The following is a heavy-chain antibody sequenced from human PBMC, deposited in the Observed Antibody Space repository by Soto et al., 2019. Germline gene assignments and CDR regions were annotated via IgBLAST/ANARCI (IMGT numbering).Heavy chain of an antibody. D-gene: IGHD6-6*01. Sequence: SVKVSCKASGGTFSSYAISWVRQAPGQGLEWMGGIIPIFGTANYAQKFQGRVTITADESTSTAYMELSSLRSEDTAVYYCVRKQLVLNWFDPWGQGTLVTVSS. V-gene: IGHV1-69*13. CDR2: IIPIFGTA. CDR1: GGTFSSYA. J-gene: IGHJ5*02. CDR3: VRKQLVLNWFDP.